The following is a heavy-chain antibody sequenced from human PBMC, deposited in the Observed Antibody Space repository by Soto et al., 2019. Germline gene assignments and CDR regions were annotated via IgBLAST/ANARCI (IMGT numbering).Heavy chain of an antibody. CDR3: ARAGYCSSTSCYFGRGYYYYMEV. CDR2: ISSSSSYI. V-gene: IGHV3-21*01. Sequence: GGSLRLSCAASGFTFSSYSMNWVRQAQGKGLEWVSSISSSSSYIYYADSVKGRFTISRDNAKNSLYLQMNSLRAEDTAVYYCARAGYCSSTSCYFGRGYYYYMEVWGKGTTVTVPS. J-gene: IGHJ6*03. D-gene: IGHD2-2*01. CDR1: GFTFSSYS.